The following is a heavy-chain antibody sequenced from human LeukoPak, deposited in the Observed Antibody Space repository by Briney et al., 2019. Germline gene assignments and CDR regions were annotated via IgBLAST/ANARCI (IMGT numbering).Heavy chain of an antibody. Sequence: PSETLSLTCTVSGGSISSSSYYWGWIRQPPGKGLEWIGSIYYSGSTYYNPSLKSRVTISVDTSKNQFSLKLSSVTAADTAVYYCARHSLMGMATIISYFDYWGPGTLVTVSS. CDR1: GGSISSSSYY. J-gene: IGHJ4*02. D-gene: IGHD5-24*01. CDR3: ARHSLMGMATIISYFDY. CDR2: IYYSGST. V-gene: IGHV4-39*01.